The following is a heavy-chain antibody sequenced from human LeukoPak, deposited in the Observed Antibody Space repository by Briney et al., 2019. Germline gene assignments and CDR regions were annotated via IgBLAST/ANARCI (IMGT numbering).Heavy chain of an antibody. D-gene: IGHD2-2*01. V-gene: IGHV3-48*03. CDR2: ISSSGSTI. Sequence: GSLRLSCAASGFTFSSYEMNWVRQAPGKGLEWVSYISSSGSTIYYADSVKGRFTISRDNAKNSLYLQMNSLRAEDTAVYYCARDSSLDCSSTSCYAGDNWFDPWGQGTLVTVSS. J-gene: IGHJ5*02. CDR1: GFTFSSYE. CDR3: ARDSSLDCSSTSCYAGDNWFDP.